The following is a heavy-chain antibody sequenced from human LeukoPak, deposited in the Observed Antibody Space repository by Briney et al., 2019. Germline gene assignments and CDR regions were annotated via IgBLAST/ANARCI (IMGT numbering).Heavy chain of an antibody. J-gene: IGHJ4*02. CDR3: AKDREVWLCGIFDH. CDR1: GGSISSYY. V-gene: IGHV4-59*12. D-gene: IGHD3-16*01. Sequence: SETLSLTCTVSGGSISSYYWSWIRQPPGKGLEWIGYIYYSGSTNYNPSLKSRVTISVDTSKSQFSLKLNSVTAADTAVYYCAKDREVWLCGIFDHWGQGTLVTVSS. CDR2: IYYSGST.